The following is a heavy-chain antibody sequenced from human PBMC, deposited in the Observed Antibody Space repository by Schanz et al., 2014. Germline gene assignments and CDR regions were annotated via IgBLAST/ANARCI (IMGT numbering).Heavy chain of an antibody. J-gene: IGHJ4*02. D-gene: IGHD3-22*01. CDR3: ARSNYYDNSDYYNSFDY. CDR2: ISAYTNNT. V-gene: IGHV1-18*01. CDR1: RYTFNTYG. Sequence: QVQLVQSGAEVKKPGASVKVSCEASRYTFNTYGLNWVRQAPGQGLEWMGWISAYTNNTNYAQKVQGRVTNTADNSTSTAYMDLSSLRPEDTAVYYCARSNYYDNSDYYNSFDYWGQGTLVTVSS.